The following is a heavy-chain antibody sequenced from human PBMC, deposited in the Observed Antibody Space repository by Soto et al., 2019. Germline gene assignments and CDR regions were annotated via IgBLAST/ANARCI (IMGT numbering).Heavy chain of an antibody. CDR2: IYYSGST. CDR1: GGSISSYY. D-gene: IGHD1-1*01. V-gene: IGHV4-59*01. CDR3: ARGQLERRFWFDP. Sequence: PSETLSLTCTVSGGSISSYYWSWIRQPPGKGLEWIGYIYYSGSTNYNPSLKSRVTISVDTSKNQFSLKLSSVTAADTAVYYCARGQLERRFWFDPWGQGTLVTVSS. J-gene: IGHJ5*02.